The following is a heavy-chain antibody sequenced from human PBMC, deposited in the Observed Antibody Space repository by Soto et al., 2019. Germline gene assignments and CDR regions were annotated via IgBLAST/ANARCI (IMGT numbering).Heavy chain of an antibody. J-gene: IGHJ4*02. CDR1: GFTFSSYG. CDR3: AKSGSWYYFDS. V-gene: IGHV3-30*18. CDR2: ISYDGSNK. Sequence: GGSLRLSCAASGFTFSSYGMHWVRQAPGKGLEWVAVISYDGSNKYYVDSVQGRFTISRDTSKNTLYLQMYSLRAEDTAVYYCAKSGSWYYFDSWGQGTLVTVSS. D-gene: IGHD6-13*01.